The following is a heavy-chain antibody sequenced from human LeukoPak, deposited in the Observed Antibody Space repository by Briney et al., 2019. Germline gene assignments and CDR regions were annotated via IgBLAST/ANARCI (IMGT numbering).Heavy chain of an antibody. D-gene: IGHD3-22*01. V-gene: IGHV1-18*04. CDR1: GYTFTGYY. CDR2: ISAYNGNT. J-gene: IGHJ4*02. Sequence: ASVKVSCKASGYTFTGYYMHWVRQAPGQGLEWMGWISAYNGNTNYAQKLQGRVTMTTDTTASTAYMELRSLRSDDTAVYYCARDRGGYDSSGYYYSYWGQGTLVTVSS. CDR3: ARDRGGYDSSGYYYSY.